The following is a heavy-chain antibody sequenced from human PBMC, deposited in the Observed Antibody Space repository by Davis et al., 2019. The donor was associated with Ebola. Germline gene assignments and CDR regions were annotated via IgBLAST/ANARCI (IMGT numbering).Heavy chain of an antibody. CDR2: IYYSGST. CDR3: ARAKDGDYVRLNWFDP. J-gene: IGHJ5*02. D-gene: IGHD4-17*01. V-gene: IGHV4-61*01. Sequence: MPSETLSLTCSVSGGSMKNSNFYCSWVRQPPGQGLEWIGYIYYSGSTNYNPSLKSRVTISVDTSKNQFSLKLSSVTAADTAVYYCARAKDGDYVRLNWFDPWGQGTLVTVSS. CDR1: GGSMKNSNFY.